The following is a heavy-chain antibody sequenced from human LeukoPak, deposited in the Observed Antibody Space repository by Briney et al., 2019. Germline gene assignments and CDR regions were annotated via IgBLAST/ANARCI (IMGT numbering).Heavy chain of an antibody. Sequence: GESLRLSCAASGFTFSSYSLNWFRQAPGRGRKGFSSISSASNTIYYADSVKGRFTISRDNAKNSLYLQMNSLRAEDTAMYYCARDGWFGDYNWFDPWGQGTLVTVSS. D-gene: IGHD3-10*01. V-gene: IGHV3-48*01. CDR3: ARDGWFGDYNWFDP. CDR1: GFTFSSYS. CDR2: ISSASNTI. J-gene: IGHJ5*02.